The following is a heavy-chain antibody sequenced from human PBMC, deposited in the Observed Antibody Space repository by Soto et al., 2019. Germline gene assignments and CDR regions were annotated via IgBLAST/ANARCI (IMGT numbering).Heavy chain of an antibody. V-gene: IGHV3-23*01. CDR1: GFTFSSYA. J-gene: IGHJ3*02. Sequence: PGGSLRLSCAASGFTFSSYAMSWVRQAPGKGLEWVSAISGSGGSTYYADSVKGRFTISRDNSKNTLYLQMNSLRAEDTAVYYCAKDRGGYCSGGSCYDFIPDAFDIWGQGTMVTVSS. D-gene: IGHD2-15*01. CDR3: AKDRGGYCSGGSCYDFIPDAFDI. CDR2: ISGSGGST.